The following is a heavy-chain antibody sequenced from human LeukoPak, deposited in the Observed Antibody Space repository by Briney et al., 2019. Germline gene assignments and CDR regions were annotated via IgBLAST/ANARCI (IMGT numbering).Heavy chain of an antibody. CDR1: GFTFSSYS. CDR3: ARAPPWYSSSWAPDY. V-gene: IGHV3-21*01. D-gene: IGHD6-13*01. CDR2: ISSSSSSYI. J-gene: IGHJ4*02. Sequence: PGGSLRLSCAASGFTFSSYSMHWVRQAPGKGLEWVSSISSSSSSYIYYADSVKGRFTISRDNAKNSLYLQMNSLRAEDTAVYYCARAPPWYSSSWAPDYWGQGTLVTVSS.